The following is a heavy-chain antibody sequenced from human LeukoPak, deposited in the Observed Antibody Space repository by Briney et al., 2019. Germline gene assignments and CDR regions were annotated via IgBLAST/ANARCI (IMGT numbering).Heavy chain of an antibody. Sequence: GGSLRLSCAASGFTFSSYAMSWVRQAPGKGLEWVSAISGSGGSTYCADSVKGRFTISRDNSKNTLYLQMNSLRAEDTAVYYCAKRGSSTVTSLYWGQGTLVTVSS. V-gene: IGHV3-23*01. CDR1: GFTFSSYA. D-gene: IGHD4-17*01. CDR3: AKRGSSTVTSLY. J-gene: IGHJ4*02. CDR2: ISGSGGST.